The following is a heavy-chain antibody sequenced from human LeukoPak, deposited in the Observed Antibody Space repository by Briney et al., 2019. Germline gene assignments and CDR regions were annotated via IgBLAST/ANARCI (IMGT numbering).Heavy chain of an antibody. CDR3: ARDKSIYHGIVGATYYYYYMDV. CDR1: GYTFTSYG. V-gene: IGHV1-18*01. J-gene: IGHJ6*03. Sequence: ASVKVSCKASGYTFTSYGISWVRQAPGQGLEWMGWISAYNSNTNYAQKLQGRVTMTTDTSTSTAYMELRSLRSDDTAVYYCARDKSIYHGIVGATYYYYYMDVWGKGTTVTVSS. D-gene: IGHD1-26*01. CDR2: ISAYNSNT.